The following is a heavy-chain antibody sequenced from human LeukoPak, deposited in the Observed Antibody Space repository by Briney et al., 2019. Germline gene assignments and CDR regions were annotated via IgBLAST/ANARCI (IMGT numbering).Heavy chain of an antibody. Sequence: ASVKVSCKASGYTFTSYDINWVRQATGQGLEWMGWINPNSGGTNYAQKFQGRVTMTRDTSISTAYMELSRLRSDDTAVYYCARDWDYDSGHVGYWGQGTLVTVSS. CDR1: GYTFTSYD. CDR3: ARDWDYDSGHVGY. CDR2: INPNSGGT. D-gene: IGHD3-22*01. J-gene: IGHJ4*02. V-gene: IGHV1-2*02.